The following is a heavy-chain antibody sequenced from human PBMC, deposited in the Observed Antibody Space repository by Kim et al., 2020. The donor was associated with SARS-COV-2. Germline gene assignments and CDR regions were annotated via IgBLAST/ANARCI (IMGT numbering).Heavy chain of an antibody. D-gene: IGHD6-13*01. CDR3: ARLFLIAAAGTLYYYGMDV. CDR2: IYYSGST. V-gene: IGHV4-59*08. J-gene: IGHJ6*02. Sequence: SETLSLTCTVSGGSISSYYWSWIRQPPGKGLEWIGYIYYSGSTNYNPSLKSRVTISVDTSKNQFSLKLSSVTAADTAVYYCARLFLIAAAGTLYYYGMDVWGQGTTVTVSS. CDR1: GGSISSYY.